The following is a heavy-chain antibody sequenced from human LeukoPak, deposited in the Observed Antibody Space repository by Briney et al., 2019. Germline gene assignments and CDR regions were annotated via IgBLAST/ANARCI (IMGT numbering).Heavy chain of an antibody. CDR1: GGSISSSSYY. D-gene: IGHD6-19*01. J-gene: IGHJ4*02. V-gene: IGHV4-39*01. CDR3: ARPYSSGWYGDCDY. Sequence: SETLSLTCTVSGGSISSSSYYWGWIRQPPGKGLEWIGSIYYSGSTYYNPSLKSRVTISVDTSKNQFSLKLSSVTAADTAVYYCARPYSSGWYGDCDYWGQGTLVTVSS. CDR2: IYYSGST.